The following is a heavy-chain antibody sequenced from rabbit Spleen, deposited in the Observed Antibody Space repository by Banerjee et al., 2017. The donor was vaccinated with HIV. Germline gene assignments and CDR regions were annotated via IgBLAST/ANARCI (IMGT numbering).Heavy chain of an antibody. D-gene: IGHD1-1*01. J-gene: IGHJ6*01. CDR2: IYTGNGKN. Sequence: QEQLVESGGGLVQPGGPLTLSCKASGFSFSSSYDMSWVRQAPGKGLEWIGFIYTGNGKNYYASWAKGRFTISKTSSTTVTLQLTSLTAADTATYFCARDTSSSFSSYGMDLWGPGTLVTV. CDR3: ARDTSSSFSSYGMDL. V-gene: IGHV1S45*01. CDR1: GFSFSSSYD.